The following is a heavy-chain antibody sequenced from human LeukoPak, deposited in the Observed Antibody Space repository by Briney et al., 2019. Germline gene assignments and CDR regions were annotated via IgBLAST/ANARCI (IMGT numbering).Heavy chain of an antibody. CDR3: ARDGPDLGGSREYYFDY. V-gene: IGHV3-30-3*01. J-gene: IGHJ4*02. CDR1: RFTFSSYA. Sequence: GGSLRLSCAASRFTFSSYAMHWVCQAPGKGLEWVAVISYDGSNKYYADSVKGRFTISRDNSKNTLYLQMNSLRAEDTAVYYCARDGPDLGGSREYYFDYWGQGTLVTVSS. D-gene: IGHD3-16*01. CDR2: ISYDGSNK.